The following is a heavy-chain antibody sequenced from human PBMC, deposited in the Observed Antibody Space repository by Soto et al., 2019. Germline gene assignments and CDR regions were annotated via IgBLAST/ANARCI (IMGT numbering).Heavy chain of an antibody. CDR1: RFSFSNYA. CDR2: ITGSGGGT. V-gene: IGHV3-23*01. D-gene: IGHD4-17*01. Sequence: EVQLLESGGRLVPPGGSLRLSCAGSRFSFSNYAMTWARQAPGEGLEWVSSITGSGGGTTYADSVKGRFTVSRDNSKNSCKLQMDSLRADDTAVYYCSTDPNGDYIGAFDNWGQGTMVTVSS. CDR3: STDPNGDYIGAFDN. J-gene: IGHJ3*02.